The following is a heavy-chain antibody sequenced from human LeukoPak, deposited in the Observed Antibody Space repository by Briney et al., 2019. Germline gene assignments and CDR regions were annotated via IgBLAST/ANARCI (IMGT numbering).Heavy chain of an antibody. CDR1: GGTFSSYA. V-gene: IGHV1-69*13. Sequence: SVKVSCRASGGTFSSYAISWVRQAPGQGLEWMGGIIPIFGTANYAQKFQGRVTITADESTSTAYMELSSLRSEDTAVYYCARDYSSSSLYYYYYGMDVWGQGTTVTVSS. D-gene: IGHD6-6*01. CDR3: ARDYSSSSLYYYYYGMDV. J-gene: IGHJ6*02. CDR2: IIPIFGTA.